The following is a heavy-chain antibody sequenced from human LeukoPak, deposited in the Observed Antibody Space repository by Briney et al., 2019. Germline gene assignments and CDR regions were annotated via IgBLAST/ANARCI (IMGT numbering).Heavy chain of an antibody. CDR2: IYYSGST. CDR1: GGSISSSSYY. D-gene: IGHD3-16*01. Sequence: SETLSLTCTVSGGSISSSSYYWGWIRQPPGKGLEWIGSIYYSGSTFYNPSLKSRVTISVDTSKNQFSLKLSSVTAADTAVYYCARGRPGGYFDYWGQGTLVTVSS. CDR3: ARGRPGGYFDY. V-gene: IGHV4-39*07. J-gene: IGHJ4*02.